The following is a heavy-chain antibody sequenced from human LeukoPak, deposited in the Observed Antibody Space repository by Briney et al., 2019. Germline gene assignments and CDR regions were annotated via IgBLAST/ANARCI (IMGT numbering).Heavy chain of an antibody. CDR2: ISGSGGST. CDR1: GFTFSTYA. Sequence: PGGSLRLSCAASGFTFSTYAMTWVRQAPGRGLEWVSGISGSGGSTYYADSVKGRFTISRDNSKNTLYLQMNSLRAEDTAVYYCAKDRSMTLVVRRVDCWGQGTLVTVSS. D-gene: IGHD4-23*01. V-gene: IGHV3-23*01. J-gene: IGHJ4*02. CDR3: AKDRSMTLVVRRVDC.